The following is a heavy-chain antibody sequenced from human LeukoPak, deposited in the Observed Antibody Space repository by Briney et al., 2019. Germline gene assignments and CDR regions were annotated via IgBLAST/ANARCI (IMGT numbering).Heavy chain of an antibody. CDR3: ARESPYYYDTSDYSGKADS. Sequence: ASVKVSCKASGYTFTSYAMNWVRQARGQGLEWMGLINTDTGNPTYAQGFTGRFVFSLDTSVSTAYLQISSLKAEDTAVYYCARESPYYYDTSDYSGKADSWGQGTLVTVSS. CDR2: INTDTGNP. V-gene: IGHV7-4-1*02. CDR1: GYTFTSYA. J-gene: IGHJ4*02. D-gene: IGHD3-22*01.